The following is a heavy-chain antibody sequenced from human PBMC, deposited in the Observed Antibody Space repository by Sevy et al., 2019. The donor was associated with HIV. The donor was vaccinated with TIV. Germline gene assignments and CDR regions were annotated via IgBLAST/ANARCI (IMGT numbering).Heavy chain of an antibody. D-gene: IGHD6-19*01. J-gene: IGHJ4*02. CDR3: VRRLPRSLGWSFDY. CDR2: LYYGGST. V-gene: IGHV4-39*01. Sequence: SETLSLTCTVSGGSISSSSYYWGWIRQPPGKGLEWIGCLYYGGSTYSNPSLKSRVTMSVDTSRNQFSLTLSSVTAADTAVYYCVRRLPRSLGWSFDYWGQGTLVTVSS. CDR1: GGSISSSSYY.